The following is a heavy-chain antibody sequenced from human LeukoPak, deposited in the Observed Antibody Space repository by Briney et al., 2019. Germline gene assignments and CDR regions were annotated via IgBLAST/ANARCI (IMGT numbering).Heavy chain of an antibody. Sequence: SETLSLTCTVSGGSISSYYWSWIRQPPGKGLEWIGYIYSSGSTNYNLSLKSRATISVDTSKNQFSLKLSSVTAADTAVYYCARHDSSGYYYVYWGQGTLVTVSS. CDR2: IYSSGST. CDR1: GGSISSYY. J-gene: IGHJ4*02. CDR3: ARHDSSGYYYVY. D-gene: IGHD3-22*01. V-gene: IGHV4-59*08.